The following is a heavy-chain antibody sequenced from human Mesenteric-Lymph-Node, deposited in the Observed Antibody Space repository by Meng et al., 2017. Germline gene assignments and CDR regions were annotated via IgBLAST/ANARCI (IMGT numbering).Heavy chain of an antibody. D-gene: IGHD3-10*01. CDR2: IIPIFGTA. Sequence: SVKVSCKASGDTFSSYAISWVRQAPGQGLEWMGGIIPIFGTANYAQKFQGRVTITADESTSTAYMELSSLRSEDTAVYYCARDGGSGNRGKAYWGQGTLVTVSS. J-gene: IGHJ4*02. CDR1: GDTFSSYA. CDR3: ARDGGSGNRGKAY. V-gene: IGHV1-69*13.